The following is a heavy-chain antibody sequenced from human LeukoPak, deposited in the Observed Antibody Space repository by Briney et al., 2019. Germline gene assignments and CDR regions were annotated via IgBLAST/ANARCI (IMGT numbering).Heavy chain of an antibody. CDR1: GFTFSSYG. CDR3: AKGIGIAAAGTGDY. CDR2: IRYDGSNK. D-gene: IGHD6-13*01. V-gene: IGHV3-30*02. J-gene: IGHJ4*02. Sequence: PGGSLRLSCAASGFTFSSYGMHWVRQAPGQGLEWVAFIRYDGSNKYYADSVKGRFTISRDNSKNTLYLQMNSLRAEDTAVYYCAKGIGIAAAGTGDYWGQGTLVTVSS.